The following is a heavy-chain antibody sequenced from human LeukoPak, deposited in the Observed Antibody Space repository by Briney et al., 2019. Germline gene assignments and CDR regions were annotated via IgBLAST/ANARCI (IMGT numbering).Heavy chain of an antibody. J-gene: IGHJ4*02. V-gene: IGHV3-53*01. CDR1: GFTVSNYY. Sequence: PGGSLRLSCAASGFTVSNYYMSCVGQAPGRGLEWLSVLYTNGPTYHAESVKGRFPTSRDNSKNMVYLQMNSRRAEDTAVYYCAREDRGHSYGYLTYGGQGTLVAVS. CDR3: AREDRGHSYGYLTY. CDR2: LYTNGPT. D-gene: IGHD5-18*01.